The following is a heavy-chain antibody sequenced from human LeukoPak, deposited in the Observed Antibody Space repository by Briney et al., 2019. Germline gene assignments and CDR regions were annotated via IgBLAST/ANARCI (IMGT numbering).Heavy chain of an antibody. V-gene: IGHV1-69*01. CDR1: GGTFSSYA. J-gene: IGHJ4*02. D-gene: IGHD2-21*02. CDR2: IIPIFGTA. Sequence: ASVKVSCKASGGTFSSYAISWVRQAPGQGLEWMGGIIPIFGTANYAQKFQGRVTITADESTSTAYMELSSLRSEDTVVYYCAGGGGYIVVVTAMYYFDYWGQGTLVTVSS. CDR3: AGGGGYIVVVTAMYYFDY.